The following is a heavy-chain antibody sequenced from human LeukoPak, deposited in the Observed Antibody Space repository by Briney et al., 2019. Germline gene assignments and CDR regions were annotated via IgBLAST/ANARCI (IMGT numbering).Heavy chain of an antibody. CDR1: RGSVSSSSYD. V-gene: IGHV4-39*01. D-gene: IGHD3-22*01. CDR3: DRRRYYDITCNLD. J-gene: IGHJ1*01. Sequence: SETLSLTCTISRGSVSSSSYDWGWLRQPPGKGLEWIGDIYYNGNTYYNASLKSRVSIYVNKSNNQFSLKLTSDTAACTGVNDCDRRRYYDITCNLDWGKGTLVTVPS. CDR2: IYYNGNT.